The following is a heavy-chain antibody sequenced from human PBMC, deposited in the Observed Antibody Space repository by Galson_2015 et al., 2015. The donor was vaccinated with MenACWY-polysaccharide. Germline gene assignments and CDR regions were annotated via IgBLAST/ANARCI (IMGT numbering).Heavy chain of an antibody. D-gene: IGHD4-17*01. CDR2: INTNTGNP. CDR1: GYTFNTYA. J-gene: IGHJ4*02. CDR3: ARDAKHNPPTVPTGRFDY. V-gene: IGHV7-4-1*02. Sequence: SVKVSCKASGYTFNTYAMNWVRQAPGQGLEWVGGINTNTGNPTYAQGFTGRFVFSLDASVSTAYLQISSLKAEDTAVYYCARDAKHNPPTVPTGRFDYWGQGTLVTVSS.